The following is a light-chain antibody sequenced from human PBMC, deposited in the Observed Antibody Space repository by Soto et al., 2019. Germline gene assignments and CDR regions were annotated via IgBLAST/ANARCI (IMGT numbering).Light chain of an antibody. CDR2: DVS. CDR1: SSDVGGYNY. V-gene: IGLV2-14*01. Sequence: QSALTQPASVSGSPGQSITISCTGTSSDVGGYNYVSWYQQHPGKAPKLMIYDVSNRRSGVSNRFSGSKSGNTASLTISGLQAEDEADYYGSSYTSSSTVVFGGATKLTVL. CDR3: SSYTSSSTVV. J-gene: IGLJ2*01.